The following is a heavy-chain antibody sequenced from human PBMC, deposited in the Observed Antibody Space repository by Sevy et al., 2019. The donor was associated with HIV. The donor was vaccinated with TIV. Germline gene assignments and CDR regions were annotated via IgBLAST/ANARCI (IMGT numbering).Heavy chain of an antibody. CDR2: IRSKAYGGTT. Sequence: GGSLRLSCTASGFTFGDYAMSWFRQAPGKGLEWVGFIRSKAYGGTTEYAASAKGRFTISRDDSKSIAYLQMNSLKTEDTAVYYCTRGATGTTAPYYFDYWGQGTLVTVSS. CDR1: GFTFGDYA. CDR3: TRGATGTTAPYYFDY. D-gene: IGHD1-1*01. J-gene: IGHJ4*02. V-gene: IGHV3-49*03.